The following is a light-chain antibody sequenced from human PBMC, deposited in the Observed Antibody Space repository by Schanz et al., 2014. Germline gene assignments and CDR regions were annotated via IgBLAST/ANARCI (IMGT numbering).Light chain of an antibody. CDR1: SSNIGAGYD. V-gene: IGLV1-40*01. CDR3: SAYTRSSAHWF. Sequence: QSVLTQPPSVSGAPGQRVSISCAGNSSNIGAGYDVHWFQQHPGTAPKLLIYGNSDRPSGVPDRFSGSKSGTSASLVITGLQADDEADYYCSAYTRSSAHWFFGGGTKLTVL. CDR2: GNS. J-gene: IGLJ3*02.